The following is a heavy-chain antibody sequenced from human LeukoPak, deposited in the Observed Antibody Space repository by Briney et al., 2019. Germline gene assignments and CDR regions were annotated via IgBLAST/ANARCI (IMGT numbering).Heavy chain of an antibody. CDR1: GFTFDDYV. CDR2: IGWSSDSM. Sequence: PGRSLRLSCTASGFTFDDYVTHWVRQAPGKGLEWVAGIGWSSDSMVYADSVKGRFTISRDNAKNSLFLQMDSLRPEDTALYYCAKVPDYWGQGTLVTVSS. CDR3: AKVPDY. J-gene: IGHJ4*02. V-gene: IGHV3-9*01.